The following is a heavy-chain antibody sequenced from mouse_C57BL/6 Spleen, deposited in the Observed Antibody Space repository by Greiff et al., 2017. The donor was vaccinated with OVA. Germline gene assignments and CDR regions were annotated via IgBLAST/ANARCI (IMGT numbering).Heavy chain of an antibody. CDR1: GFSLTSYG. D-gene: IGHD2-1*01. CDR2: IWRGGST. V-gene: IGHV2-2*01. Sequence: VQLQQSGPGLVQPSQSLSITCTVSGFSLTSYGVHWVRQSPGKGLEWLGVIWRGGSTDYNAAFISRLSISKDNSKSQVFFKMNSLQADDTAIYYCARSNNDAMDYWGQGTSVTVSS. J-gene: IGHJ4*01. CDR3: ARSNNDAMDY.